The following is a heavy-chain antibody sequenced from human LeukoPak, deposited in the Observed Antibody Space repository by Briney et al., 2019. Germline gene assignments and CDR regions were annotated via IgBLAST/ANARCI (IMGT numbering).Heavy chain of an antibody. Sequence: SETLSLTCTVSGGSISSSSYYWGWIRQPPGKGLEWIGSIYYSGSTYYNPSLKSRVTISVDTSKNQFSLKLSSVTAADTAVYYCARGRGSSGWYGWGYFDYWGQGTLVTVSS. D-gene: IGHD6-19*01. CDR3: ARGRGSSGWYGWGYFDY. V-gene: IGHV4-39*07. CDR2: IYYSGST. J-gene: IGHJ4*02. CDR1: GGSISSSSYY.